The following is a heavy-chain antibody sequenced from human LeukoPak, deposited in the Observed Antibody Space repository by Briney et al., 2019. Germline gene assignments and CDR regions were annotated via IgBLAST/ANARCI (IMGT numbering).Heavy chain of an antibody. CDR3: ARGPTTTVTQRINWFDP. J-gene: IGHJ5*02. V-gene: IGHV1-8*01. CDR2: MNPNSGNT. Sequence: ASVKVSCKASGYTFTSYDINWVRQATGQGLEWMGWMNPNSGNTGYAQKFQGRVTMTRNTSISTACMELSSLRSEDTAVYYCARGPTTTVTQRINWFDPWGQGTLVTVSS. D-gene: IGHD4-17*01. CDR1: GYTFTSYD.